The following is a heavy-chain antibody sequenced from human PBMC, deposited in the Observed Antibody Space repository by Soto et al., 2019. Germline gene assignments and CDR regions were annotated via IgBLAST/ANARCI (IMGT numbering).Heavy chain of an antibody. J-gene: IGHJ4*02. CDR3: AKDHQHGDPRWGYFDY. V-gene: IGHV3-23*01. D-gene: IGHD4-17*01. Sequence: EVQLLESGGGLVQPGGSLRLSCAASGFTFSSYAMSWVRQAPGKGLEWVSAISGSGGSTYYADSVKGRFTISRDNSKNTLYLQMNSLRAEDTAVYYCAKDHQHGDPRWGYFDYWGQGTLVTVSS. CDR1: GFTFSSYA. CDR2: ISGSGGST.